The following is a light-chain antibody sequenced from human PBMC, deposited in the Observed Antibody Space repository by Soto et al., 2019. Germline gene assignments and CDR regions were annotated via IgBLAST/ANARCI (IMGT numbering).Light chain of an antibody. V-gene: IGLV4-69*01. Sequence: QLVLTQSPSASASLVASVKLTCTLSRRNSSYAIAWHQQQPEKGPRYLLKLNSDGGYNKGLGIPDRFSGSSSGAERYLTISSLQPEDEADNYCQTWGAGIRIFGGGTKVTVL. J-gene: IGLJ2*01. CDR3: QTWGAGIRI. CDR2: LNSDGGY. CDR1: RRNSSYA.